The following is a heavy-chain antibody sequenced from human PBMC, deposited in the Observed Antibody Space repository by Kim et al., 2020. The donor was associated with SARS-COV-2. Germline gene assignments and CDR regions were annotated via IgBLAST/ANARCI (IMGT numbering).Heavy chain of an antibody. CDR3: AWQQLDEYYFDY. Sequence: ASVKVSCKASGYTFTSYAMHWVRQAPGQRLEWMGWINAGNGNTKYSQKFQGRVTITRDTSASTAYMELSSLRSEDTAVYYCAWQQLDEYYFDYWGQGTLVTVSS. V-gene: IGHV1-3*01. CDR2: INAGNGNT. D-gene: IGHD6-13*01. J-gene: IGHJ4*02. CDR1: GYTFTSYA.